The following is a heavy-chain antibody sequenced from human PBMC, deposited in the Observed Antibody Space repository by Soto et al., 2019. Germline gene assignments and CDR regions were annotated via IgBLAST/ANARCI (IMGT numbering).Heavy chain of an antibody. CDR3: AKEKGFGGVRKGMDV. J-gene: IGHJ6*02. V-gene: IGHV3-9*01. D-gene: IGHD3-16*01. Sequence: EVQLVESGGGLVQPGRSLRLSCAASGFTFDAYAMHWVRQAPGKGLEWVSGINWNSGSIGYADSVKGRFTISRDNAKNSLYLQMNSLRTEDTALYYCAKEKGFGGVRKGMDVWGQGTTVTVSS. CDR1: GFTFDAYA. CDR2: INWNSGSI.